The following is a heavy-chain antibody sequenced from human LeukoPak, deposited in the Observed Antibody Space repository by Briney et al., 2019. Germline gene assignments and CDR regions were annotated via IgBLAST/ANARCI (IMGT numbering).Heavy chain of an antibody. CDR2: IYHSGST. V-gene: IGHV4-38-2*01. CDR3: ARHGSPASDFHY. Sequence: KSSETLSLTCAVSGYSISSGYYWGWIRQPPGKGLEWIGSIYHSGSTYYNPSLKSRVTISIDRSKNQFSLKLSSVTAADTAVYYCARHGSPASDFHYWGQGTLVTVSS. J-gene: IGHJ4*02. D-gene: IGHD1-1*01. CDR1: GYSISSGYY.